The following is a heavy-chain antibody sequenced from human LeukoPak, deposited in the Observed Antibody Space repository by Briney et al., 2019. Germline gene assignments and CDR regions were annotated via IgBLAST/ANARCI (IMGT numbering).Heavy chain of an antibody. D-gene: IGHD2/OR15-2a*01. J-gene: IGHJ4*02. CDR3: AKESPTYREFDY. CDR1: GFTFRSYG. V-gene: IGHV3-30*18. CDR2: IPFDGSNK. Sequence: GGSLRLSCAASGFTFRSYGMHWVRQAPGKGLEWVAVIPFDGSNKYYADSVKGRFTISRDNSKNTLYLQMSSLRVEDTAVYYCAKESPTYREFDYWGQGTLVTVSS.